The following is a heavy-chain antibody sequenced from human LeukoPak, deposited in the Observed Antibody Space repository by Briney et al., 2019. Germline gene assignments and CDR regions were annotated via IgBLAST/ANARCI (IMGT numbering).Heavy chain of an antibody. J-gene: IGHJ5*02. D-gene: IGHD3-10*01. CDR1: GYTFTGYY. CDR3: ARGRDYYGSGSLSFWFDP. CDR2: INPNSGGT. Sequence: VASVKVSCKASGYTFTGYYMHWVRQAPGQGLEWMGWINPNSGGTNYAQKLQGRVTMTRDTSISTAYMELSRLRSDDTAVYYCARGRDYYGSGSLSFWFDPWGQGTLVTVSS. V-gene: IGHV1-2*02.